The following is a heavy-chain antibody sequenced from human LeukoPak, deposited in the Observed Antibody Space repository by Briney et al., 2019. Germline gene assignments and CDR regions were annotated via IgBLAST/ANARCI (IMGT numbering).Heavy chain of an antibody. CDR3: AREDIRVRGVLDF. CDR1: GYTFTNYA. CDR2: INTGNGNT. V-gene: IGHV1-3*04. J-gene: IGHJ4*02. D-gene: IGHD3-10*01. Sequence: ASVKVSCKASGYTFTNYAMHWVRQAPGQRLEWMGWINTGNGNTKYSQKFQGRVTITRDTSASTAYMELSSLRSEDTAVYYCAREDIRVRGVLDFWGQGTLVTVSS.